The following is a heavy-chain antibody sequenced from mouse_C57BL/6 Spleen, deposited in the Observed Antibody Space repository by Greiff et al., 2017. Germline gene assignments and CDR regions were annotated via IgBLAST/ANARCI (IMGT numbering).Heavy chain of an antibody. J-gene: IGHJ1*03. CDR1: GYTFTSYW. Sequence: QVQLKESGAELVRPGSSVKLSCKASGYTFTSYWMHWVKQRPIQGLEWIGNIDPSDSETHYNQKFKDKATLTVDKSSSTAYMQLSSLTSEDSAVYYCARQGGASYDYDWYFDVWGTGTTVTVSS. V-gene: IGHV1-52*01. CDR3: ARQGGASYDYDWYFDV. CDR2: IDPSDSET. D-gene: IGHD2-4*01.